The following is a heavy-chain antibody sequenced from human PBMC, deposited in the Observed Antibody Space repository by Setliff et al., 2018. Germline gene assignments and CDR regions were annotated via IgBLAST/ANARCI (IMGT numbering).Heavy chain of an antibody. V-gene: IGHV4-4*09. CDR3: ARMSGFLYIDV. J-gene: IGHJ6*03. CDR2: IYTSWST. D-gene: IGHD3-3*01. Sequence: PSETLSLTCTVYGGSFSGYYWSWIRQPPGKGLEWIGQIYTSWSTNYNPSLKSRVAISVDTSKNQFSLKLSAVTAADTAVYYCARMSGFLYIDVWGKGTTVTVSS. CDR1: GGSFSGYY.